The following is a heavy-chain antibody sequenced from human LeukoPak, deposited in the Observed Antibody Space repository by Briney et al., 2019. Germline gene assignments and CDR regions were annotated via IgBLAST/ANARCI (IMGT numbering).Heavy chain of an antibody. Sequence: GGSLRLSCAASGFTFRNYAMSWVRRAPGKGLEWVSTISASGASTGYADSVKGRFTISRDNSKNTLYLQMNSLRAEDTAVYYCTKDDGYYDSSGSFLFNSWGQGTLVTVSS. D-gene: IGHD3-22*01. CDR1: GFTFRNYA. V-gene: IGHV3-23*01. CDR3: TKDDGYYDSSGSFLFNS. CDR2: ISASGAST. J-gene: IGHJ4*02.